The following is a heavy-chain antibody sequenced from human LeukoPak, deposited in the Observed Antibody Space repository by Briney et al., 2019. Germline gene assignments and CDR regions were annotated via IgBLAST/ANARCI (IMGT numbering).Heavy chain of an antibody. Sequence: GGSLRLSCAASGFTFSRYAMHWVRQAPGKGLEYVSAISSNGGSTYYANSVKGRFTISRDNSKNTLYLQMGSLRAEDIAVYYCSRGRLVMITFGGVIVIPGAFDIWGQGTMVTASS. D-gene: IGHD3-16*02. V-gene: IGHV3-64*01. J-gene: IGHJ3*02. CDR2: ISSNGGST. CDR1: GFTFSRYA. CDR3: SRGRLVMITFGGVIVIPGAFDI.